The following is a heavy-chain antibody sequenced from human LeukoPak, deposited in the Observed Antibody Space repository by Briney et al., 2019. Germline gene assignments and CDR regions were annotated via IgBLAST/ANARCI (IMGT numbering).Heavy chain of an antibody. J-gene: IGHJ4*02. CDR2: IYYSGST. V-gene: IGHV4-59*01. CDR3: ARVPPYYYDSSGHFDY. Sequence: SETLSLTCTVSGGSISSYYWSWIRQPPGKGLEWIGYIYYSGSTNYNPSLKSRVTISVDTSKNQFSLKLSSVTAADTAVYYCARVPPYYYDSSGHFDYWGQGTLVTVSS. CDR1: GGSISSYY. D-gene: IGHD3-22*01.